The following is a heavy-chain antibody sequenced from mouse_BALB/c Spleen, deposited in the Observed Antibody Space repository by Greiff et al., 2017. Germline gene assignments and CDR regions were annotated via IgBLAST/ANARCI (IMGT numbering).Heavy chain of an antibody. CDR1: GFTFSSYA. CDR2: ISSGGSYT. D-gene: IGHD2-1*01. V-gene: IGHV5-9-4*01. CDR3: ARESYYD. Sequence: EVHLVESGGGLVKPGGSLKLSCAASGFTFSSYAMSWVRQSPEKRLEWVAEISSGGSYTYYPDTVTGRFTISRDNAKNTLYLEMSSLRSEDTAMYYCARESYYDWGQGTLVTVSA. J-gene: IGHJ3*01.